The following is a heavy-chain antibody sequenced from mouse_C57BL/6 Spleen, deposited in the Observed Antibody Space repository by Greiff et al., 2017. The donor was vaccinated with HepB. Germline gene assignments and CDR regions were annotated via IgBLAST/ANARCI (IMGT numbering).Heavy chain of an antibody. J-gene: IGHJ2*01. D-gene: IGHD2-4*01. CDR1: GFTFSSYA. CDR2: ISDGGSYT. CDR3: ARELGDYRGRVDY. Sequence: DVKLVESGGGLVKPGGSLKLSCAASGFTFSSYAMSWVRQTPEKRLEWVATISDGGSYTYYPDNVKGRFTISRDNAKNNLYLQMSHLKSEDTAMYYCARELGDYRGRVDYWGQGTTLTVSS. V-gene: IGHV5-4*01.